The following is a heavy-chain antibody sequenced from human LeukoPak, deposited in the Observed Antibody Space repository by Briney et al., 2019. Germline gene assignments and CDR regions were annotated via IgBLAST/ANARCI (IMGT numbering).Heavy chain of an antibody. Sequence: PSETLSLTCTVSGGSISGGRYYLAWIRQPPGKGLEWIGSIYYSGSTYYNPSLKSRVTISVDTSKNQFSLKLSSVTAADTAVYYCARRFRGGYYMDVWGKGTTVTVSS. CDR3: ARRFRGGYYMDV. CDR2: IYYSGST. CDR1: GGSISGGRYY. J-gene: IGHJ6*03. V-gene: IGHV4-39*01. D-gene: IGHD3-16*01.